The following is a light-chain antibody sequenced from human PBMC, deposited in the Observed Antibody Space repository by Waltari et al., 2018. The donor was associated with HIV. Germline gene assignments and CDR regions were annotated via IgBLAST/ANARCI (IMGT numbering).Light chain of an antibody. CDR2: DAS. CDR3: QQRSHWPS. CDR1: QSVSSY. Sequence: EIVLTQSPATLSLSPGERATLSCRASQSVSSYLAWYQQKPGQAPRLLIYDASNRATGIPARFSGSGSGTDFNLTISSLEPEDFAVYYCQQRSHWPSFGQGTKLEIK. V-gene: IGKV3-11*01. J-gene: IGKJ2*01.